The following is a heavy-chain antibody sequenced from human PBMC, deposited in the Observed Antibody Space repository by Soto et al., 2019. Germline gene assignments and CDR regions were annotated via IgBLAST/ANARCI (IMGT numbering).Heavy chain of an antibody. D-gene: IGHD1-1*01. J-gene: IGHJ6*02. CDR3: ATDFQVGTYYYYYGMDV. Sequence: GGSLRLSCAASGFTFSSYAMSWVRQAQGKGLEWVSAICVSCCGTYYADSVKRRFTISRDNSKNTLYLQMNSLRAEDTAVYYCATDFQVGTYYYYYGMDVWGQGTTVTVSS. CDR1: GFTFSSYA. CDR2: ICVSCCGT. V-gene: IGHV3-23*01.